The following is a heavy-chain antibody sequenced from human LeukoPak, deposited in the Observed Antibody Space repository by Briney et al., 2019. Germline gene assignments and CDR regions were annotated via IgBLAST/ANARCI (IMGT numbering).Heavy chain of an antibody. CDR1: GFTFSNYA. J-gene: IGHJ4*02. D-gene: IGHD3-22*01. V-gene: IGHV3-48*04. Sequence: PGGSLRLSCAASGFTFSNYAMHWVRQAPGKGLEWISYISSSGSRIYYADSVKGRFTISRDNAKKSLYLQMNSLRAEDTAVYYCARPYDSGGYYFVYGYWGQGTLVTVSS. CDR2: ISSSGSRI. CDR3: ARPYDSGGYYFVYGY.